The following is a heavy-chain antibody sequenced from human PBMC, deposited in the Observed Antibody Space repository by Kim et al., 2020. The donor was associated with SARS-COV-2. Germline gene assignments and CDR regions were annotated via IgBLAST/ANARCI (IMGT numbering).Heavy chain of an antibody. CDR1: GGTFSSYA. CDR2: IIPIFGTA. V-gene: IGHV1-69*13. CDR3: ARGSNYYDSSGYFDY. Sequence: SVKVSCKASGGTFSSYAISWVRQAPGQGLEWMGGIIPIFGTANYAQKFQGRVTITADESTSTAYMELSSLRSEDTAVYYCARGSNYYDSSGYFDYWGQGALVTVSS. D-gene: IGHD3-22*01. J-gene: IGHJ4*02.